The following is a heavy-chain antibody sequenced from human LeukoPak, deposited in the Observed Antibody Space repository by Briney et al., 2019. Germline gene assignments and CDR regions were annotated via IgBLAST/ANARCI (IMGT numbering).Heavy chain of an antibody. V-gene: IGHV4-61*01. D-gene: IGHD2-21*01. Sequence: PSETLSLTCTVSGDSVISGLYYWTWVRQPPGKGLEWIGYVYYSGSTTYSPSLKSRVSISVDTSKNQFSLTLRSVTAADTAVYYCARGKYYGDSDYWGQGTLVTVSS. CDR1: GDSVISGLYY. CDR3: ARGKYYGDSDY. J-gene: IGHJ4*02. CDR2: VYYSGST.